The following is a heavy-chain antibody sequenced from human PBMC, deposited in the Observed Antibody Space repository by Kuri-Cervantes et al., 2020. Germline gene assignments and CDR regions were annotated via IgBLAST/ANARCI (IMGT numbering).Heavy chain of an antibody. CDR3: ARDRSARGWYYGMDV. J-gene: IGHJ6*02. Sequence: GSLRLSCAASGFTFSSYGMHWVRQAPGKGLEWVAIIWYDGSNKYYADSVKGRFTISRDNSKNTLYLQMNSLRAEDTAVYYCARDRSARGWYYGMDVWGQGTTVTVSS. D-gene: IGHD6-19*01. CDR2: IWYDGSNK. CDR1: GFTFSSYG. V-gene: IGHV3-33*08.